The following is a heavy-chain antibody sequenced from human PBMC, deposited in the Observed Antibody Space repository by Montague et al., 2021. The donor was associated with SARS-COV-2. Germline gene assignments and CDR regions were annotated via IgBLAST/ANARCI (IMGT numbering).Heavy chain of an antibody. CDR3: AKFSRDSSGVA. J-gene: IGHJ5*02. Sequence: SLRLSCAASGFTFSRYTISWVRQAPGRGLEWVSGISGGGDRKYYADSVKGRLTISRDNSKNTVYVQMNSLRAEATAVYYCAKFSRDSSGVAWGQGTLVTVPS. CDR2: ISGGGDRK. V-gene: IGHV3-23*01. CDR1: GFTFSRYT. D-gene: IGHD3-22*01.